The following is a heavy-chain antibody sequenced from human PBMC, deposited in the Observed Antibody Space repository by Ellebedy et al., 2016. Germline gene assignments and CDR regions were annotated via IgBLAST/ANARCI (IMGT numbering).Heavy chain of an antibody. CDR2: IKQDGSEK. V-gene: IGHV3-7*01. J-gene: IGHJ4*02. CDR1: GFTFRSYL. D-gene: IGHD4-17*01. Sequence: GGSLRLSCAASGFTFRSYLMSWVRQAPGKGLEWVANIKQDGSEKYYVDSVKGRFTIPRDNAKNSLYLQMNSLRAEDTAVYYCARAPPYGDYADYWGQGTLVTVSS. CDR3: ARAPPYGDYADY.